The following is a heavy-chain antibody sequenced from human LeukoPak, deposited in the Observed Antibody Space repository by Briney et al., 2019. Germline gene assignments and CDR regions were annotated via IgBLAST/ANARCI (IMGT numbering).Heavy chain of an antibody. J-gene: IGHJ4*02. D-gene: IGHD3-9*01. CDR3: ARLTLVYDILPSKKFDY. CDR2: INHSGST. Sequence: SETLSLTCAVYGGSFSGYYWSWIRQPPGKWLEWIGEINHSGSTNYNPSLKSRVTISVDTSKNQFSLKLSSVTAADTAVYYCARLTLVYDILPSKKFDYWGQGTLVTVSS. V-gene: IGHV4-34*01. CDR1: GGSFSGYY.